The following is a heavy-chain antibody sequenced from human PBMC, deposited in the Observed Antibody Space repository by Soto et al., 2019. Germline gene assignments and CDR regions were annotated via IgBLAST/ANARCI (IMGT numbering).Heavy chain of an antibody. Sequence: PGGSLRLSCSGSGFTFSHHSLYWVRQPPGKGLQCVSSISGSGGNIYYAESVKGRFTISRDNSKNTLYLQMTSLSSEDSAVYYCVKVSGYCTGGSCFSYFDYWGQGTLVIVSS. CDR3: VKVSGYCTGGSCFSYFDY. CDR1: GFTFSHHS. D-gene: IGHD2-15*01. CDR2: ISGSGGNI. J-gene: IGHJ4*02. V-gene: IGHV3-64D*06.